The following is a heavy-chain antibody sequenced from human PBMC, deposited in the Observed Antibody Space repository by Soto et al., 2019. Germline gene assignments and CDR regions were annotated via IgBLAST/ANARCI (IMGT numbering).Heavy chain of an antibody. CDR2: ISYDGNNK. CDR3: ASTYDFWSGYQFDY. CDR1: GFTFSSYA. J-gene: IGHJ4*02. D-gene: IGHD3-3*01. V-gene: IGHV3-30-3*01. Sequence: QVQLEESGGGVVQPGRSLRLSCAASGFTFSSYAMHWVRQAPGKGLEWVAVISYDGNNKYYTDSVKGRFIISRDNSKNTLYLQMNSLSAVDTAVYYCASTYDFWSGYQFDYWGQGTLVTVSS.